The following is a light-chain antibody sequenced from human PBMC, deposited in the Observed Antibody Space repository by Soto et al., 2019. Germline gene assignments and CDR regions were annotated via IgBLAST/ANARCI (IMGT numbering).Light chain of an antibody. CDR1: SSGVGASNY. V-gene: IGLV2-14*01. CDR2: EVS. J-gene: IGLJ1*01. Sequence: QSVLTQPASVSGSPGQSITISCTGTSSGVGASNYVSWYQQHPGKVPKLIIYEVSNRPSGVSDRFSGSKSGNMASLTISGLQAEDEGDYYCNSYTTSSARVFGTGTKV. CDR3: NSYTTSSARV.